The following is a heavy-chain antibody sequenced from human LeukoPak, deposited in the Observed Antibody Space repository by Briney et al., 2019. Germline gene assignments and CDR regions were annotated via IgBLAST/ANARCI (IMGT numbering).Heavy chain of an antibody. CDR1: GGSISSGDYY. CDR3: ARHAGTGDY. D-gene: IGHD3/OR15-3a*01. Sequence: SETLSLTCTVAGGSISSGDYYWSWIRQPPGKGLEWIGYIYYSGSTYYNPSLKTRVTISVDTSKNQFSRKLSSVTAADTAVYYCARHAGTGDYWGQGTLVTVSS. V-gene: IGHV4-30-4*08. J-gene: IGHJ4*02. CDR2: IYYSGST.